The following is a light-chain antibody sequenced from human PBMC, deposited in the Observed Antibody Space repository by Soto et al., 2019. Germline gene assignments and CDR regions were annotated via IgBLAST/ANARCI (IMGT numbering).Light chain of an antibody. J-gene: IGKJ1*01. CDR2: KAS. Sequence: DIQVTHSPSTLSGSLRDRVTITCLASQTIGSWLAWCQQKPGKAPKLLIYKASTLKSGVPSRFSGSGSGTEFTLTISSLQPDDFATYYCQHYNSYSEAFGQGTKVDIK. CDR1: QTIGSW. V-gene: IGKV1-5*03. CDR3: QHYNSYSEA.